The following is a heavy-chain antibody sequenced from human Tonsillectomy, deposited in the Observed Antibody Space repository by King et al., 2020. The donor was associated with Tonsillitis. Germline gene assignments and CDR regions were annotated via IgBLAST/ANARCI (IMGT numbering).Heavy chain of an antibody. CDR3: AILRYFDPLDY. V-gene: IGHV5-10-1*03. CDR2: IAPRDSYT. CDR1: GYSFTNYW. J-gene: IGHJ4*02. D-gene: IGHD3-9*01. Sequence: VQLVESGAEVKKPGESLRISCRGSGYSFTNYWITWVRQMPGKGLEGMGRIAPRDSYTNYSPSFQGHVTISSDKSISTAYLQWSSLKASDTAMYYCAILRYFDPLDYWGQGTLVTVSS.